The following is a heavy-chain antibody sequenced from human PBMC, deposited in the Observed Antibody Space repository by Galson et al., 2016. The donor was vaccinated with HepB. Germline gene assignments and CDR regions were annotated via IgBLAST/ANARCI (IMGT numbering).Heavy chain of an antibody. V-gene: IGHV1-18*04. Sequence: SVKVSCKASGYSFPTYGISWVRQAPGQGLEWLGWISANSGNTNYVQKFQGRVTMTRDTSASTVYMDLRSLRSDDTAVYYCARDVQFRFDYWGQGTLVTVSS. CDR2: ISANSGNT. J-gene: IGHJ4*02. D-gene: IGHD5-24*01. CDR1: GYSFPTYG. CDR3: ARDVQFRFDY.